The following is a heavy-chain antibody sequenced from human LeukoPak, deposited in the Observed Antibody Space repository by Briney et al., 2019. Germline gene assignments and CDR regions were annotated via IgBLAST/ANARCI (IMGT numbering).Heavy chain of an antibody. Sequence: RTGGSLRLSCAASGFIFDDYGMSWVRQAPGKGLEWVSGINWNGSITGYADSVKGRFTISRDNAKNSLYLQMNSLRAEDTALYYCARLGIAVAGGPGDYMDVWGKGTTVTISS. CDR3: ARLGIAVAGGPGDYMDV. D-gene: IGHD6-19*01. CDR1: GFIFDDYG. V-gene: IGHV3-20*04. J-gene: IGHJ6*03. CDR2: INWNGSIT.